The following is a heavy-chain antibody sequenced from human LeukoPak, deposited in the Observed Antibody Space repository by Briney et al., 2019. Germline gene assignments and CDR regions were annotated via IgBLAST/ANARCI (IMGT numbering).Heavy chain of an antibody. D-gene: IGHD2-21*01. CDR3: ARGFVVREYYYYMDV. Sequence: ASVKVSCKASGGTFSSYAISWVRRAPGQGLEWMGGIIPIFGTANYAQKFQGRVTITADESTSTAYMELSSLRSEDTAVYYCARGFVVREYYYYMDVWGKGTTVTVSS. CDR1: GGTFSSYA. CDR2: IIPIFGTA. V-gene: IGHV1-69*13. J-gene: IGHJ6*03.